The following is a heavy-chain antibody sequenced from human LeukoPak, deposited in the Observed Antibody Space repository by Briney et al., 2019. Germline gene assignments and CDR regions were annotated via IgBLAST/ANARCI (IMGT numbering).Heavy chain of an antibody. CDR3: ARSYYGSGSSFYAFDV. CDR1: GGSISSGDYY. J-gene: IGHJ3*01. Sequence: PSQTLSLTCTVSGGSISSGDYYWSWIRQPPGKGLEWIGYIYYSRSTYYNPSLKSRVTISVDTSKNQFSLKLSSVTAADTAVYYCARSYYGSGSSFYAFDVWGQGTMVTVSS. V-gene: IGHV4-30-4*01. CDR2: IYYSRST. D-gene: IGHD3-10*01.